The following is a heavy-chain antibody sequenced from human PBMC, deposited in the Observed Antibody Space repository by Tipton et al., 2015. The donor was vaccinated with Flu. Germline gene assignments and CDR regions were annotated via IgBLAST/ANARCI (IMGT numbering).Heavy chain of an antibody. CDR1: GGSFSGYY. D-gene: IGHD1-26*01. J-gene: IGHJ3*02. V-gene: IGHV4-34*01. CDR2: INHSGST. CDR3: ATVGATLGDDAFDI. Sequence: TLSLTCAVYGGSFSGYYWSWIRQPPGKGLEWIGEINHSGSTNYNPSLKSRVTISLDTSKNQFSLKLSSVTAADTAVYYCATVGATLGDDAFDIWGQGTMVTVSS.